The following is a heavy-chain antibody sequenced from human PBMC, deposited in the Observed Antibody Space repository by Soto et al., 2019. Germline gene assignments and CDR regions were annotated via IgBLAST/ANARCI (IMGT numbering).Heavy chain of an antibody. D-gene: IGHD3-22*01. CDR2: FDPEDGET. Sequence: ASVKVSCKASGYTFTGYGISWVLQAPGKGLEWMGGFDPEDGETIYAQKFQGRVTMTEDTSTDTAYMELSSLRSEDTAVYYCATSYYYHSSGYPLLDYWGQGTLVTVSS. V-gene: IGHV1-24*01. J-gene: IGHJ4*02. CDR3: ATSYYYHSSGYPLLDY. CDR1: GYTFTGYG.